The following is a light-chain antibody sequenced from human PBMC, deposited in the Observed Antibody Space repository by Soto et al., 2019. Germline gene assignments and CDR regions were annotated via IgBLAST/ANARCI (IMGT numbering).Light chain of an antibody. CDR2: KAS. Sequence: DIQMTHSPSTLPASVGDRGTITCRASQSISSWLAWYQPKPGKAAKLLIYKASRLESGDPSRFSGSGPGTEFHLTISSLQADDFATYYCQQYYSSSPYICGQGPKLEIK. CDR1: QSISSW. CDR3: QQYYSSSPYI. V-gene: IGKV1-5*03. J-gene: IGKJ2*01.